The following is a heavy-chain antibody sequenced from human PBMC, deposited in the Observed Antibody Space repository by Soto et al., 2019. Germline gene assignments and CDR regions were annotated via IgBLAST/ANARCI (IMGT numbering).Heavy chain of an antibody. J-gene: IGHJ4*02. D-gene: IGHD6-19*01. V-gene: IGHV3-23*01. Sequence: EVQLLESGGGLVQPGGSLRLSCAASGFTFSTYAMNWVRQAPGKGLEWVSGISGSGDSTYYADSVQGRFTVSRDNSKNTMYLQMNSLSGADTAVVYCAKEGSSGWRFDYWGQGTLVTVSS. CDR3: AKEGSSGWRFDY. CDR1: GFTFSTYA. CDR2: ISGSGDST.